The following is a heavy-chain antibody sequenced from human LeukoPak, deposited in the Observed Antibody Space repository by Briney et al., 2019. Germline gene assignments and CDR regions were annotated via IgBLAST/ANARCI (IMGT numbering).Heavy chain of an antibody. Sequence: GGSLRLSCAASGFTFSSDGMHWVRQAPGKGLEWGAFIRYDGSNKYYADSVKGRFTISRDNSKNTLYLQMNSLRAEDTAVYYCAKDRPLYSSGWTPDYWGQGTLVTVSS. CDR1: GFTFSSDG. D-gene: IGHD6-19*01. J-gene: IGHJ4*02. CDR3: AKDRPLYSSGWTPDY. V-gene: IGHV3-30*02. CDR2: IRYDGSNK.